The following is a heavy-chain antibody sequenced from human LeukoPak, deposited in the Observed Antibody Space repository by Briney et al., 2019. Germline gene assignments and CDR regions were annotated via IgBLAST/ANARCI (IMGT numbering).Heavy chain of an antibody. D-gene: IGHD5-18*01. J-gene: IGHJ5*02. Sequence: SETLSPTCTVSGGSISSYYWSWIRQPPGKGLEWIGYIYYSGSTNYNPSLKSRVTISVDTSKNQFSLKLSSVTAADTAVYYCARHSAAMVTGWFDPWGQGTLVTVSS. CDR3: ARHSAAMVTGWFDP. CDR1: GGSISSYY. V-gene: IGHV4-59*01. CDR2: IYYSGST.